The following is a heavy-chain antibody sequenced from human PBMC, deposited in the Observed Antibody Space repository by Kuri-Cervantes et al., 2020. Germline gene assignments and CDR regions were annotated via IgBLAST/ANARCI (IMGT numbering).Heavy chain of an antibody. V-gene: IGHV4-39*01. J-gene: IGHJ5*02. CDR3: ARQHPYYYDSSGYYRGDWFDL. Sequence: SETLSPTVTVSGGSISSSSSYWGWIRHPPGKGREWIGSINYSGSTYYNPSLKSRVTISVDTSKNQFSLKLSSVPAAETAVYYCARQHPYYYDSSGYYRGDWFDLWGQGTLVTVSS. D-gene: IGHD3-22*01. CDR1: GGSISSSSSY. CDR2: INYSGST.